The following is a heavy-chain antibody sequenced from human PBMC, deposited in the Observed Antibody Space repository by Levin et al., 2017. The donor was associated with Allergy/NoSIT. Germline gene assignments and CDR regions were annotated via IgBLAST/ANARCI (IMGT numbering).Heavy chain of an antibody. V-gene: IGHV4-59*01. J-gene: IGHJ5*02. CDR2: IYYSGST. CDR1: GGSISSYY. D-gene: IGHD2-2*01. CDR3: ARMYCSSTSCYAGMGLNWFDP. Sequence: SETLSLTCTVSGGSISSYYWSWIRQPPGKGLEWIGYIYYSGSTNYNPSLKSRVTISVDTSKNQFSLTLSSVTAADTAVYYCARMYCSSTSCYAGMGLNWFDPWGQGTLVTVSS.